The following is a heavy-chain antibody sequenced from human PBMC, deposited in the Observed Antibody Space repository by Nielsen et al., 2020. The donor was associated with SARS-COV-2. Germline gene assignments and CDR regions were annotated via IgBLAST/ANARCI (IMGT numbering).Heavy chain of an antibody. CDR2: IWYDGSNK. V-gene: IGHV3-33*01. D-gene: IGHD3-10*01. J-gene: IGHJ3*02. Sequence: GGSLRLSCAASGFTFSSYGMHWVRQAPGKGLEWVAVIWYDGSNKYYADSVKGRFTISRDNSKNTLYLQMNSLRAEDTAVYYCARDLRFGELPYDNWGQGTMVTVSS. CDR1: GFTFSSYG. CDR3: ARDLRFGELPYDN.